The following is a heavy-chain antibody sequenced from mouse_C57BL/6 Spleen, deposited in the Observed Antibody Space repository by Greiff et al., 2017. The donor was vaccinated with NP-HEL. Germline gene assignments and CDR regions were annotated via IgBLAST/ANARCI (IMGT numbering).Heavy chain of an antibody. CDR2: IDPETGGT. V-gene: IGHV1-15*01. Sequence: QVQLKQSGAELVRPGASVTLSCKASGYTFTDYEMHWVKQTPVHGLEWIGAIDPETGGTAYNQKFKGKAILTADKSSSTAYMELRSLTSEDSAVYYCTRGKTFPFAYWGQGTLVTVSA. CDR3: TRGKTFPFAY. CDR1: GYTFTDYE. J-gene: IGHJ3*01.